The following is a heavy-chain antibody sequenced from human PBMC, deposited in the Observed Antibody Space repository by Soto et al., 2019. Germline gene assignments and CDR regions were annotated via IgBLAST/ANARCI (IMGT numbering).Heavy chain of an antibody. V-gene: IGHV3-21*01. CDR3: ARDWGGEGTFAY. Sequence: EVQLVESGGGLVRPGGSLRLSCAASGFTLSSYSMNWVRQAPGKGLEWVSSISSSSSYIYYADSVKGRFTVSRDNAQNSLYLQMNSRGAEDTAVYYCARDWGGEGTFAYWGQGTLVTVSS. CDR1: GFTLSSYS. CDR2: ISSSSSYI. J-gene: IGHJ4*02. D-gene: IGHD3-16*01.